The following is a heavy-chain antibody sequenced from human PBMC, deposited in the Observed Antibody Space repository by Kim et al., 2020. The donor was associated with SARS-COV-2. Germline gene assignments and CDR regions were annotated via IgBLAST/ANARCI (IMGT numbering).Heavy chain of an antibody. J-gene: IGHJ6*03. CDR2: ISWNSDSI. Sequence: GGSLRLSCAASGFTFGDYAMHWVRQAPGKGLEWVSGISWNSDSIGYADSVKGRFTISRDNTKNSLYLQMNSLRAEDTALYYCAKEVGYSSLYYYYYMDVWGKGTTVTVSS. D-gene: IGHD6-19*01. V-gene: IGHV3-9*01. CDR3: AKEVGYSSLYYYYYMDV. CDR1: GFTFGDYA.